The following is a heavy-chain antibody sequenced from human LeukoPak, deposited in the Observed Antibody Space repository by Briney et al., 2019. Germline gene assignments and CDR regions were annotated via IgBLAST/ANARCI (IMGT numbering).Heavy chain of an antibody. Sequence: SGPTLVKPTQTLTLTCTFSGFSLSTSGVGVGWIRQPPGKALEWLALIYWDDDKRYGPSLKSRLTITKDTSKNQVVLTMTNMDPVDTATYYCAHRRDDYGDSDAFDIWGQGTMVTVSS. V-gene: IGHV2-5*05. CDR1: GFSLSTSGVG. CDR2: IYWDDDK. CDR3: AHRRDDYGDSDAFDI. D-gene: IGHD4-17*01. J-gene: IGHJ3*02.